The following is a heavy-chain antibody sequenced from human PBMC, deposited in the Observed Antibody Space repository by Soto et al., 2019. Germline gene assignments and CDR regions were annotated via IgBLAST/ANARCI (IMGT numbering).Heavy chain of an antibody. V-gene: IGHV2-5*02. CDR3: AHRPLTGTFDY. Sequence: QITLKESGPTLVKPAQTLTLTCTFSGFSLSTDAVGVGWIRQPPGKALEWLALIYWDDDKRYSPSLKSRLTVTKDTSKNQVVLTMTNVDPVDTATYYCAHRPLTGTFDYWGQGALVTVSS. D-gene: IGHD7-27*01. CDR1: GFSLSTDAVG. J-gene: IGHJ4*02. CDR2: IYWDDDK.